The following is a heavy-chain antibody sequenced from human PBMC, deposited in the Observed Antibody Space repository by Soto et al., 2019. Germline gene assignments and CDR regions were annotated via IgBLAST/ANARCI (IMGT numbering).Heavy chain of an antibody. CDR2: IYYSGST. V-gene: IGHV4-59*08. CDR1: GGSISSYY. CDR3: ARRHRSLLAY. J-gene: IGHJ4*02. Sequence: PSETLSLTCTVSGGSISSYYWSCIRQPPGKGLEWIGYIYYSGSTNYNPSLKSRVTISVDTSKNQFSLKLSSVTAADTSVYYCARRHRSLLAYWGQGTLVTVSS. D-gene: IGHD6-13*01.